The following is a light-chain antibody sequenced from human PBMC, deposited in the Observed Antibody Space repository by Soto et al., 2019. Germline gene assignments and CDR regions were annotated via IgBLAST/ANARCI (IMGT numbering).Light chain of an antibody. CDR3: QQSYSSLWT. V-gene: IGKV1-39*01. J-gene: IGKJ1*01. CDR1: QSISSY. Sequence: DIQMTQSPSSLSASVGDRVTITCRASQSISSYLNWYQQKPGKAPKLLIYAASSFQSGVPSRFSGSGSGTGFTLTISSLQPEDFATYYCQQSYSSLWTFGQGTKVEIK. CDR2: AAS.